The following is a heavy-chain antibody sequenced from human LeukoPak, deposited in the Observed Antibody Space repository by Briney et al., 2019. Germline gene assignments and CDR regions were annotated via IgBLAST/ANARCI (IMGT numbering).Heavy chain of an antibody. Sequence: GGSLRLSCAASGFTFSLYSMNWVRQAPGKGLEWVSYISSRSRTIYYADSVKGRFTISRDNSKKTLYLQMNSLRAEDTAVYYCAKDSKIVGPTFRSYHYMDVWGKGTTVTVSS. CDR3: AKDSKIVGPTFRSYHYMDV. V-gene: IGHV3-48*01. CDR2: ISSRSRTI. J-gene: IGHJ6*03. D-gene: IGHD1-26*01. CDR1: GFTFSLYS.